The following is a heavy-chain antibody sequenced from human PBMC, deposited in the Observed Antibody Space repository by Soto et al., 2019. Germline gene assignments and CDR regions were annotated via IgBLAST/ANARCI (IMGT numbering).Heavy chain of an antibody. J-gene: IGHJ4*02. CDR2: ISTYTGNT. D-gene: IGHD3-10*01. Sequence: QVQLVQSGSELKKPGAAVRVSCKASGYTFDSYGLSWVRQAPGQGLEWMGWISTYTGNTDYPQRFQGRVTMDIDTSTRTAYLDLRSLTSDDPAVYYCVRDVSVSSGSFGGYWGQGTLVTVSS. V-gene: IGHV1-18*01. CDR3: VRDVSVSSGSFGGY. CDR1: GYTFDSYG.